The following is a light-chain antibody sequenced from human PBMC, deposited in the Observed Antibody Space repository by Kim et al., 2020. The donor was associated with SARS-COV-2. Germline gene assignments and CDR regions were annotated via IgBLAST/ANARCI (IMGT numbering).Light chain of an antibody. J-gene: IGKJ1*01. CDR2: GVS. Sequence: SVSPGERATLSCRASQSVSRDSLAWYQQKPGQAPRLLIHGVSNRATGIPDRFSGSGSGTDFTLTISRLEPEDFAVYYCQQSATSRTFGQGTKVEI. CDR3: QQSATSRT. CDR1: QSVSRDS. V-gene: IGKV3-20*01.